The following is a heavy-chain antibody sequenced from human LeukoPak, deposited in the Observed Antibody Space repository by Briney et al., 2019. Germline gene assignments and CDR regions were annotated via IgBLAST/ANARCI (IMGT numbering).Heavy chain of an antibody. Sequence: SGALCVTCTVPGGSINSSSYYWGCVRQPPGEWLEWMASIYSRGSTYYSRSLQSRVTISIDTTNSQFALRVNSMTAADTHVYYCASQDNCSGGSCSGKKWLDPWGQGTLVTVSS. D-gene: IGHD2-15*01. V-gene: IGHV4-39*01. CDR3: ASQDNCSGGSCSGKKWLDP. CDR1: GGSINSSSYY. CDR2: IYSRGST. J-gene: IGHJ5*02.